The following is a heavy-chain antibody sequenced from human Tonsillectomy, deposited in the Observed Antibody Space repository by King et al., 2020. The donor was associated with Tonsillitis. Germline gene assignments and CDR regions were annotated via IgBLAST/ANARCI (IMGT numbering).Heavy chain of an antibody. CDR3: ARGYCTNGICLDAFDI. V-gene: IGHV4-30-4*07. CDR2: IYYSGST. J-gene: IGHJ3*02. CDR1: GASISSGDFS. D-gene: IGHD2-8*01. Sequence: QLQESGPGLVNPSQTLSLTCAVSGASISSGDFSWSWIRQPPGKGLEWIGYIYYSGSTYYNPSLKSRGTISIDTSKNQFSLKLSSVTAADTAVYYCARGYCTNGICLDAFDIWGQGTMVTVSS.